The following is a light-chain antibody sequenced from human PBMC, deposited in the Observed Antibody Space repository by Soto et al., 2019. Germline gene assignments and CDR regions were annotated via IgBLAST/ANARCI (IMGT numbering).Light chain of an antibody. Sequence: QSALTQPASVSASPGQSITISCTETNSDIGTLNSVSWYQQFPGKAPKLMIFGVSVRPSGVSTRFSGSKFGNTAFLYISGLQAEDEADYYCRSYTSSRTYVFGSGTKVTVL. CDR1: NSDIGTLNS. J-gene: IGLJ1*01. CDR2: GVS. CDR3: RSYTSSRTYV. V-gene: IGLV2-14*01.